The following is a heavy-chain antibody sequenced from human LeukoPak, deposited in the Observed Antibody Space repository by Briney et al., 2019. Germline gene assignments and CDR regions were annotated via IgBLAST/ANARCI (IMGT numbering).Heavy chain of an antibody. CDR1: GFTFSGYW. CDR3: AKVTYGSGTYGALDS. CDR2: ISDSGGST. V-gene: IGHV3-23*01. J-gene: IGHJ4*02. Sequence: AGGSLRLSCVGSGFTFSGYWMSWVRQAPGKGLEWVSTISDSGGSTYYADSVKGRFTISRDNSKNTLYLQMNSLRAEDTAVYYCAKVTYGSGTYGALDSWGQGTLVSVSS. D-gene: IGHD3-10*01.